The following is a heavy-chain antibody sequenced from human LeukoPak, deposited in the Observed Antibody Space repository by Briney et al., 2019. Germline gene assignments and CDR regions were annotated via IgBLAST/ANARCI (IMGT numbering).Heavy chain of an antibody. CDR2: IRYDGSNK. CDR1: GFTFSSYG. J-gene: IGHJ4*02. D-gene: IGHD3-16*02. CDR3: ARVYYDYVWGSYRYGYYFDY. V-gene: IGHV3-30*02. Sequence: GGSLRLSCAASGFTFSSYGMHWVRQAPGKGLEWVAFIRYDGSNKYYADSVKGRFTISRDNSKNTLYLQMNSLRAEDTAVYYCARVYYDYVWGSYRYGYYFDYWGQGTLVTVSS.